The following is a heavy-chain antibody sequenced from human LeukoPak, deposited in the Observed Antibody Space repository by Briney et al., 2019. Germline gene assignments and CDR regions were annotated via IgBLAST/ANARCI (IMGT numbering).Heavy chain of an antibody. J-gene: IGHJ4*02. CDR1: GDSITNYF. CDR3: ARGRVAYSAYYFDY. Sequence: SETLSLTCTVSGDSITNYFWSWIRQPPGKGLEWIGYIYYTGNTNYKPSLKSRVTMSVDTSTNQFSLRLRSVTAADTAVYYCARGRVAYSAYYFDYWGRGTLVTVSS. V-gene: IGHV4-59*01. CDR2: IYYTGNT. D-gene: IGHD2-15*01.